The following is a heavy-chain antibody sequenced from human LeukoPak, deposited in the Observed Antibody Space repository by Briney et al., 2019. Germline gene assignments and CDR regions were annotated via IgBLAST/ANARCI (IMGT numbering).Heavy chain of an antibody. CDR2: INPSGGST. J-gene: IGHJ4*02. CDR3: VSWIFGVL. V-gene: IGHV1-46*03. D-gene: IGHD3-3*01. CDR1: GYTFTSYG. Sequence: ASVKVSCKASGYTFTSYGISWVRQAPGQGLEWMGIINPSGGSTSYAQKFQGRVTMTRDTSTSTVYMELSSLRSEDTAVYYCVSWIFGVLWGQGTLVTVSS.